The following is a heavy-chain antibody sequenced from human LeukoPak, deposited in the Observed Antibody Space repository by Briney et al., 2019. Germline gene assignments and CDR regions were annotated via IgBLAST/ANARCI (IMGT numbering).Heavy chain of an antibody. V-gene: IGHV3-23*01. CDR3: AKDHPIAAAGTGPDFDY. Sequence: PGGSLRLSCAASGFTFSSYAMSWVRQAPGKGLEWVSAMSGSGGSTYYADSVKGRFTISRDNSKNTLYLQMNSLRAEDTAVYYCAKDHPIAAAGTGPDFDYWGQGTLVTVSS. J-gene: IGHJ4*02. CDR2: MSGSGGST. CDR1: GFTFSSYA. D-gene: IGHD6-13*01.